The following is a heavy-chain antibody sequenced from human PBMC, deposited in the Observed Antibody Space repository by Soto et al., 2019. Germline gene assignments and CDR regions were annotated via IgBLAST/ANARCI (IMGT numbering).Heavy chain of an antibody. CDR2: ISAYNGNT. D-gene: IGHD2-2*01. J-gene: IGHJ6*02. CDR3: APYCSRTSCYGYYYGMDV. CDR1: GYTFTSYD. Sequence: ASVKVSCKASGYTFTSYDISWVRQAPGQGLEWMGWISAYNGNTNYAQKLQGRVTMTTDTSTSPAYMELRSLRSDDTAVYYCAPYCSRTSCYGYYYGMDVWGQGTTVTVSS. V-gene: IGHV1-18*01.